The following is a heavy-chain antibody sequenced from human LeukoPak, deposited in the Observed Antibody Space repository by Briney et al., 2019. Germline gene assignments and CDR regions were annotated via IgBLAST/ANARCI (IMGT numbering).Heavy chain of an antibody. D-gene: IGHD5-18*01. J-gene: IGHJ4*02. CDR3: ARDCESGYSYGLC. V-gene: IGHV3-21*01. CDR1: GITFSGYS. Sequence: GGSLRLSCAASGITFSGYSMNWIRLAPGKGLEWVATITGDSTYISHADSVKGRFTISRDNAKNSVYLQMNSLRAEDTAVYYCARDCESGYSYGLCWGQGTLVTVSS. CDR2: ITGDSTYI.